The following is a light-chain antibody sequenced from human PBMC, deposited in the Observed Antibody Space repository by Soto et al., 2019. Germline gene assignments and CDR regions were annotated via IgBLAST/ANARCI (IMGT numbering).Light chain of an antibody. V-gene: IGLV3-21*02. J-gene: IGLJ2*01. Sequence: SYELTQPPSVSVAPGQTARSTCGGSANGSKPVHWYQQKPGQAPVLVVFDNSDRASGIPERLSGSNSGNTATLTISRVEAGDEADDYCQVWDSSSDRLVVFGGGTKVTVL. CDR1: ANGSKP. CDR2: DNS. CDR3: QVWDSSSDRLVV.